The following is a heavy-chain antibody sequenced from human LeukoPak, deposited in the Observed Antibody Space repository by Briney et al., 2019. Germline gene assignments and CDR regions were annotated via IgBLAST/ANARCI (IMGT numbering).Heavy chain of an antibody. CDR3: ATVAYGSGSYHDY. J-gene: IGHJ4*02. V-gene: IGHV1-18*01. D-gene: IGHD3-10*01. CDR2: INPNSGGT. Sequence: ASVKVSCKASGYTFTSYGISWVRQAPGQGLEWMGWINPNSGGTNYAQKFQGRVTMTEDTSTDTAYMELSSLRSEDTAVYYCATVAYGSGSYHDYWGQGTLVTVSS. CDR1: GYTFTSYG.